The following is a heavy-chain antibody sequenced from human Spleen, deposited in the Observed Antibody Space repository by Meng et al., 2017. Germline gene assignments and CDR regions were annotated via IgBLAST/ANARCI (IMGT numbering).Heavy chain of an antibody. CDR2: INSDGSSK. V-gene: IGHV3-74*02. CDR3: ARGRGYYYIECDY. D-gene: IGHD3-3*01. CDR1: GFTFSNAW. J-gene: IGHJ4*02. Sequence: EVQLVESGGGLVKPGGSLRRHCAASGFTFSNAWMTWVRQARGKGLVWVSRINSDGSSKSYADFVKGRFTISRDNAKNTLYLQLNILRAEDTAVYYCARGRGYYYIECDYWCQGTLVTVSS.